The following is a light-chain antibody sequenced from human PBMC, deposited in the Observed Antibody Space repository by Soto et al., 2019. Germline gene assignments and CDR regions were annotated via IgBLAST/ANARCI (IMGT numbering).Light chain of an antibody. CDR3: QQYNDWPFN. CDR2: GAS. Sequence: EIVLTHSPGTLSLSPLERATLSFRSSQSVSNNYLAWYQQKPGQAPRLLIYGASNRATGIPDRFSGSGSGTQFTLTISRLQSEDSAVYYCQQYNDWPFNFGPGTKVDNK. V-gene: IGKV3D-15*01. J-gene: IGKJ3*01. CDR1: QSVSNN.